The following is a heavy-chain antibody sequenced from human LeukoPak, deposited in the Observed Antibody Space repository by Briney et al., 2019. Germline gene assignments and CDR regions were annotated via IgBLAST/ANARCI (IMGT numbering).Heavy chain of an antibody. Sequence: ASVKVSCKASGGTFSGYAISWVRQAPGQGLEWMGGIIPIFGTANYAQKFQGRVTITADESTSTAYMELSSLRSEDTAVYYCARSDSSGYYESHYWGQGTLVTVSS. D-gene: IGHD3-22*01. CDR3: ARSDSSGYYESHY. CDR1: GGTFSGYA. CDR2: IIPIFGTA. V-gene: IGHV1-69*13. J-gene: IGHJ4*02.